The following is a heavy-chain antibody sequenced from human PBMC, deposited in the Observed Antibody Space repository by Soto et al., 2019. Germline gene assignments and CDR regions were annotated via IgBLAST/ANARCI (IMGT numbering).Heavy chain of an antibody. Sequence: GESLKISCKGSGYSFTSYWIGWVRQMPGKGLEWMGIIYPGDSDTRYSPYFQGQVTISADKSISTAYLQWSSLKASDTAIFYCARVIAAAANYFDYWGQGTLVTVSS. CDR3: ARVIAAAANYFDY. CDR1: GYSFTSYW. D-gene: IGHD6-13*01. J-gene: IGHJ4*02. CDR2: IYPGDSDT. V-gene: IGHV5-51*01.